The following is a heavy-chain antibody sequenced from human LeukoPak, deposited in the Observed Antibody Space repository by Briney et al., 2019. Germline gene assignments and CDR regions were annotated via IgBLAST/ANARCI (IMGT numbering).Heavy chain of an antibody. D-gene: IGHD6-19*01. CDR1: GYTFTSYG. CDR3: ARDPGRIAVAGRAFDY. J-gene: IGHJ4*02. CDR2: ISAYNGNT. Sequence: ASVKVSCKASGYTFTSYGISWVRQAPGPGLEWMGWISAYNGNTNYAQTLQGRVTMTTDTSTSTAYTELRSLRSDDPAVYYCARDPGRIAVAGRAFDYWGQGTLVTVSS. V-gene: IGHV1-18*01.